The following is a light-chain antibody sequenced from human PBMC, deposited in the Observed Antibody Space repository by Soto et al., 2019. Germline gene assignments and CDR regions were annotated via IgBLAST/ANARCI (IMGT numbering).Light chain of an antibody. V-gene: IGKV3-11*01. CDR3: QQRRNWPYLT. CDR1: ESVSTY. J-gene: IGKJ4*01. Sequence: DIVLTQSPATLSLSPGERATLSCSASESVSTYLAWYQHKPGQAPRLLINHASNRATGIPDRCSGSGSGTDFTLIISSLEPEDFAVYYCQQRRNWPYLTFGGGTKVEIK. CDR2: HAS.